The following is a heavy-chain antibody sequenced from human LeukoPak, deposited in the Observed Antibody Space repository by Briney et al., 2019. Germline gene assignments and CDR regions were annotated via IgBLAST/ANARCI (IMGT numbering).Heavy chain of an antibody. Sequence: ASVKVSCKASGYTFTSYGISWVRQAPGQGLEWMGWISAYNGNTNYAQKLQGRVTMTTDTSTSTAYMELRSLRSDDTAVYYCARYCGGDCYSNYWYFDLWGRGTLVTVSS. CDR1: GYTFTSYG. D-gene: IGHD2-21*02. V-gene: IGHV1-18*01. J-gene: IGHJ2*01. CDR2: ISAYNGNT. CDR3: ARYCGGDCYSNYWYFDL.